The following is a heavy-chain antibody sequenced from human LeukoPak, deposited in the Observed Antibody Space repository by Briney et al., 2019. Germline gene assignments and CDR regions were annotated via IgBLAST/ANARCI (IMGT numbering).Heavy chain of an antibody. V-gene: IGHV1-2*02. CDR3: ARVIDDSSGYSDYYGMDV. CDR1: GYTFTGYY. J-gene: IGHJ6*02. CDR2: INPNSGGT. Sequence: GASVKVSCKASGYTFTGYYMHWVRQAPGQGLEWMGWINPNSGGTNYAQKFQGRVTMTRDTSISTAYMELSRLRSDDTAVYYCARVIDDSSGYSDYYGMDVWAKGPRSPSP. D-gene: IGHD3-22*01.